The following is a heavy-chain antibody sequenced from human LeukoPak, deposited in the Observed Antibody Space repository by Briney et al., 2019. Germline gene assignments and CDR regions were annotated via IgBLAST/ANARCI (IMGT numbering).Heavy chain of an antibody. CDR1: GGSISSSNW. CDR2: IYHGGST. D-gene: IGHD6-19*01. V-gene: IGHV4-4*02. J-gene: IGHJ4*02. Sequence: SETLSLTCAVSGGSISSSNWWSWVRQPPGKGLECIGEIYHGGSTNYNPSLKSRVTISVDKSKNQFSLKLSSVTAADTAVYYCAREDSSGWYFYFDYWGQGTLVTVSS. CDR3: AREDSSGWYFYFDY.